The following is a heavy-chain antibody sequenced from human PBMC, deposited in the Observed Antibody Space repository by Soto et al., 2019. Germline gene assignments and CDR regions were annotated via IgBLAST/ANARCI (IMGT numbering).Heavy chain of an antibody. J-gene: IGHJ6*02. CDR1: GYTFTSYY. Sequence: ASVKVSCKASGYTFTSYYIHWVRQAPGQGLEWMGIINPSGGITTYAQKFQGRLTMTGDTSTSTVYMELSSLTSEDTAMYHCAASPAYGSSWYGIPPDLSHGMDVWGQGTTVTVSS. V-gene: IGHV1-46*01. CDR2: INPSGGIT. D-gene: IGHD6-13*01. CDR3: AASPAYGSSWYGIPPDLSHGMDV.